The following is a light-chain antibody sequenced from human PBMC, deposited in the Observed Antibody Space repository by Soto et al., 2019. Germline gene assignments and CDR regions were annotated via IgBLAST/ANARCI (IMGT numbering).Light chain of an antibody. CDR3: CSYAGTYTYV. CDR1: SSDVGLYDY. V-gene: IGLV2-11*01. J-gene: IGLJ1*01. Sequence: QSALTQPRSVSGSPGQSVTISCTGTSSDVGLYDYLSWYQQHPGKAPKLLISDVTKRPSGVPDRFSGSKSGNTASLTISGLQAEYEVDYYCCSYAGTYTYVFGSGTKLTVL. CDR2: DVT.